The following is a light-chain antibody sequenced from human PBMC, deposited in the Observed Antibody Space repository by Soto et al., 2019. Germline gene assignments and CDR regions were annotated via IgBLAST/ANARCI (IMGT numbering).Light chain of an antibody. CDR1: SSDVGSYNY. J-gene: IGLJ1*01. CDR3: SSYRSSSTYV. V-gene: IGLV2-14*01. Sequence: QSVLTQPASVSGSLGQSITISCTGTSSDVGSYNYVSWHQQHPGQAPKLMIYEVTHRASGIPDRFSASKSGNTASLTISGLQAGDEADYYCSSYRSSSTYVFGTGTKLTVL. CDR2: EVT.